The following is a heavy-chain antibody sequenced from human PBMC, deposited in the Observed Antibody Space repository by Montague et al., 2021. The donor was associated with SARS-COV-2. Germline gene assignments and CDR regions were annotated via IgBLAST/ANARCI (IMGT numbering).Heavy chain of an antibody. J-gene: IGHJ2*01. CDR1: SGSISNGIYY. CDR2: FCYGGTS. Sequence: SETLSLTCTVSSGSISNGIYYWGWIRQPPGKGPEWIGGFCYGGTSYYNPSLKSRVTISIDTSKNQCSLKMTAVTAADTAVYFCARQVIQLSFDLWGRGTLVTVSS. CDR3: ARQVIQLSFDL. V-gene: IGHV4-39*01. D-gene: IGHD1-1*01.